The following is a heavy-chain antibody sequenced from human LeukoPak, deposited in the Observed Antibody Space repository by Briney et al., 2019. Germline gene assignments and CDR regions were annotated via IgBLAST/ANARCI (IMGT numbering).Heavy chain of an antibody. V-gene: IGHV1-69*04. CDR1: GGTFSSYA. CDR2: IIPILGIA. D-gene: IGHD2-2*01. J-gene: IGHJ6*02. Sequence: VASVKVSCKASGGTFSSYAISWVRQAPGQGLEWMGRIIPILGIANYAQKFQGRVTITADKSTSTAYMELSSLRSEDTAVYYCARPSEYCSSTSCYWGMDVWGQGTMVTVSS. CDR3: ARPSEYCSSTSCYWGMDV.